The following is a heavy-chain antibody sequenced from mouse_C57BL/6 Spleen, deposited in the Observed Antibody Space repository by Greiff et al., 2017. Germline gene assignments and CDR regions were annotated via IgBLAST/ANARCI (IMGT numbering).Heavy chain of an antibody. CDR1: GYAFSSYW. Sequence: VQLQQSGAELVKPGASVKISCKASGYAFSSYWMNWVQQRPGKGLEWIGQIYPGDGDTNYNGKFKGKATLTADKSSSTAYMQLSSLTSEESAVYFCASRREIYYDYDFGYWGQGTTLTVSS. D-gene: IGHD2-4*01. V-gene: IGHV1-80*01. J-gene: IGHJ2*01. CDR3: ASRREIYYDYDFGY. CDR2: IYPGDGDT.